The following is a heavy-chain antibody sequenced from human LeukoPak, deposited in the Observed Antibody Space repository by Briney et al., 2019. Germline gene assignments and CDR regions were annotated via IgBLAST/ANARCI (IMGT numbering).Heavy chain of an antibody. V-gene: IGHV3-7*01. CDR2: IKEDGSEK. CDR3: ARDLGLCSGGTCYSVYDY. J-gene: IGHJ4*02. Sequence: PGGSLRLSCALSGFIVCRYWMSWVRQAPGEGLEWVADIKEDGSEKHCVDSVKGRFTIARDNAENSLYLQMNSLRAEETAMYYCARDLGLCSGGTCYSVYDYWGQGTLVTVSS. CDR1: GFIVCRYW. D-gene: IGHD2-15*01.